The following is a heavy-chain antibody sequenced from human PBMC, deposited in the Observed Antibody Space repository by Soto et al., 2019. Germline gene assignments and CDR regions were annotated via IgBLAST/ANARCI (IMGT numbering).Heavy chain of an antibody. CDR2: IYGSGST. Sequence: EVQLMESGGGLVQPGGSLRLSCAASGFTVSSNYMSWVRQAPGKGLEWVSVIYGSGSTYYADSVKGRFTISRHNSKNTLYLQMNSLRAEDTAVYYCASATSSGSYYPEYFQHWGQGTLVTVSS. CDR3: ASATSSGSYYPEYFQH. D-gene: IGHD1-26*01. V-gene: IGHV3-53*04. CDR1: GFTVSSNY. J-gene: IGHJ1*01.